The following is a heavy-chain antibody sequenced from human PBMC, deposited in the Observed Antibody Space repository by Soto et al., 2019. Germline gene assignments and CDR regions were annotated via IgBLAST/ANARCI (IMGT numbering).Heavy chain of an antibody. CDR2: MSHGGTT. Sequence: QVQLQESGPGLVKPSETLSLTCTVSGVSIANFFWSWIRQPPGQGLEWIGSMSHGGTTTHNPSLKGRATISVDTTKNQLSLKSTSVTAADTAMYYGARDRGGITVAANPLGEWFDPWGPGTLVTVSS. CDR1: GVSIANFF. CDR3: ARDRGGITVAANPLGEWFDP. V-gene: IGHV4-59*08. J-gene: IGHJ5*02. D-gene: IGHD6-19*01.